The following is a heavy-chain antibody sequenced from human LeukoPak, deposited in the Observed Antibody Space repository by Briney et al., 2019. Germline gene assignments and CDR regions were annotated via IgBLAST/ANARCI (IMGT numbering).Heavy chain of an antibody. CDR2: INHSGST. J-gene: IGHJ5*02. CDR3: ARGSRYCSSTSCYNWFDP. CDR1: GGSISSGDYY. D-gene: IGHD2-2*01. Sequence: SETLSLTCTVSGGSISSGDYYWSWIRQPPGKGLEWIGEINHSGSTNYNPSLKSRVTISVDTSKNQFSLKLSSVTAADTAVYYCARGSRYCSSTSCYNWFDPWGQGTLVTVSS. V-gene: IGHV4-39*07.